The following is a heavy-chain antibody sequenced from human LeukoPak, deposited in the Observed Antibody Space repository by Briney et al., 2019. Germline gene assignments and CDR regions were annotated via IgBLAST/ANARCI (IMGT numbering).Heavy chain of an antibody. CDR3: AKDQGGDYATYDY. CDR1: GFTFSSYG. D-gene: IGHD4-17*01. CDR2: ISSDGSNK. Sequence: GGSLRLSCAASGFTFSSYGLHWVRQAPGKGLEWVALISSDGSNKYFADSVKGRFTISRDNSKNTLYLQMNSLKTEDTAVYYCAKDQGGDYATYDYWGQGTLVTVSS. J-gene: IGHJ4*02. V-gene: IGHV3-30*18.